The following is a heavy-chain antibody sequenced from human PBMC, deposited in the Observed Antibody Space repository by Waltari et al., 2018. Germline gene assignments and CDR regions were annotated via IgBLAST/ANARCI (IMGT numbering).Heavy chain of an antibody. V-gene: IGHV1-18*01. J-gene: IGHJ4*02. D-gene: IGHD5-12*01. CDR2: INSYTGTT. Sequence: QVHLVQSGAEVQKPGASVKVSCKTSGYTFTTYGITWVRQAPGQGLEWMGWINSYTGTTNYAQSRQRRCTMTTDTSPSTAYMELRSLGSDDTAVYYCARLNIVATISPDFDYWGQGTLVTVSS. CDR1: GYTFTTYG. CDR3: ARLNIVATISPDFDY.